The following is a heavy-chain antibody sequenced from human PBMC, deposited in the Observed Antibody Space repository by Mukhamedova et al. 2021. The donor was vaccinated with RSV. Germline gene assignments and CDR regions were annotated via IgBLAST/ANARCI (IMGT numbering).Heavy chain of an antibody. V-gene: IGHV4-30-2*04. J-gene: IGHJ5*02. CDR2: HGGST. CDR3: ARMTDCSSTICYTGGWFDP. Sequence: HGGSTYYNPSLKSRVTISVDTSKNQFSLKLNSVTAADTAVYYCARMTDCSSTICYTGGWFDPWGQGALVTVSS. D-gene: IGHD2-2*02.